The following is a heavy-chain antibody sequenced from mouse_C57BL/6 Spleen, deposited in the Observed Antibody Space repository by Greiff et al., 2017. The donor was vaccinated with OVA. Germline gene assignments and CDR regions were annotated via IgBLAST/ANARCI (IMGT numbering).Heavy chain of an antibody. D-gene: IGHD6-1*01. V-gene: IGHV1-20*01. CDR2: INPYNGDT. Sequence: EVQLQQSGPELVKPGDSVKISCKASGYSFTGYFMNWVMQSHGKSLEWIGRINPYNGDTFYNQKFKGKATLTVTKTSSTANMELRSLTSADSAVYYCARGSAEDYWGQGTTLTVSS. CDR1: GYSFTGYF. J-gene: IGHJ2*01. CDR3: ARGSAEDY.